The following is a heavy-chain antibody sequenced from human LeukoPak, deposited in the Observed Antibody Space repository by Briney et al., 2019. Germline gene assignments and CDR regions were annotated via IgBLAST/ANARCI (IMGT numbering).Heavy chain of an antibody. D-gene: IGHD2-15*01. J-gene: IGHJ4*02. CDR2: INPNSGGT. V-gene: IGHV1-2*02. Sequence: ASVKVSCKASGYTFTSYGISWVRQAPGQGLEWMGWINPNSGGTNYAQKFQGRVTMTRDTSISTAYMELSRLRSDDTAVYYCARVWRSGIVALMVYFDYWGQGTLVTVSS. CDR3: ARVWRSGIVALMVYFDY. CDR1: GYTFTSYG.